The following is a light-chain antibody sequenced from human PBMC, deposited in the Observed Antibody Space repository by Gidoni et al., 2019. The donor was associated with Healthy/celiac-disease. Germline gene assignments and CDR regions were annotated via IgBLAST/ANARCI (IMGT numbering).Light chain of an antibody. J-gene: IGKJ2*01. V-gene: IGKV1-39*01. Sequence: DIQMTQSPSSLSASVGDRVTITCRASQSISSYLNWYQQKPGKAPKLLIYAASSLQSGVPSRFSGSGAGTEFTLTISSLQPEDFATYYCQQSYSTPPMYTFXXXTKLEIK. CDR2: AAS. CDR3: QQSYSTPPMYT. CDR1: QSISSY.